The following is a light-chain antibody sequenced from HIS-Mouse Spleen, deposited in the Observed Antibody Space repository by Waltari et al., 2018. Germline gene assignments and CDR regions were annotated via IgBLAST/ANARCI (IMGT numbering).Light chain of an antibody. CDR2: QDS. V-gene: IGLV3-1*01. Sequence: SYELTQPPSVSVSPGQTASITCPGAKLGDKYACWYQQKPGQSPVLVIYQDSKRPSGIPERFSGSNSGNTATLTISRVEAGDEADYYCQVWDSSSDHVVFGGGTKLTVL. CDR1: KLGDKY. CDR3: QVWDSSSDHVV. J-gene: IGLJ2*01.